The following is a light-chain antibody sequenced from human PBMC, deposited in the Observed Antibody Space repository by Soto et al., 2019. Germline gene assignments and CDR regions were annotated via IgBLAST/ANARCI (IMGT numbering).Light chain of an antibody. Sequence: DIQLTQSPSTLSASVGDRVTITCRASQSFGSWLAWYQQKPGKAPKLLIYDASNLESGVPSRFSGSGSGTEFTLTISSLQPDDFAPYYCQQCNSPYTFGQGHKLEIK. J-gene: IGKJ2*01. CDR3: QQCNSPYT. V-gene: IGKV1-5*01. CDR2: DAS. CDR1: QSFGSW.